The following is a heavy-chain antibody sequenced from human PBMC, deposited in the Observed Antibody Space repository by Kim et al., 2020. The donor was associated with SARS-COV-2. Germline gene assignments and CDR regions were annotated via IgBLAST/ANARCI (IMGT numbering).Heavy chain of an antibody. V-gene: IGHV4-4*02. CDR2: IYHSGST. D-gene: IGHD2-21*02. CDR3: ARFCGGDCYENWFDP. Sequence: SETLSLTCAVSGGSISSSNWWSWVRQPPGKGLEWIGEIYHSGSTNYNPSLKSRVTISVDKSKNQFSLKLSSVTAADTAVYYCARFCGGDCYENWFDPWGQGTLVTVSS. CDR1: GGSISSSNW. J-gene: IGHJ5*02.